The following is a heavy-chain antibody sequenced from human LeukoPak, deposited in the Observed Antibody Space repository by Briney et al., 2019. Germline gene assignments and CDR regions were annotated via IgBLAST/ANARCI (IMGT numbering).Heavy chain of an antibody. Sequence: GGSLRLSCAASGFIVSSNYMSWVRQAPGKGLEWVSGIYSAGSTYYADSVKGRFTISRDNSKNTLYLQMNSLRAEDTAVYYCARGRELLLYVYFDLRGRGNLVTVSS. V-gene: IGHV3-66*02. J-gene: IGHJ2*01. CDR3: ARGRELLLYVYFDL. CDR2: IYSAGST. D-gene: IGHD3-10*01. CDR1: GFIVSSNY.